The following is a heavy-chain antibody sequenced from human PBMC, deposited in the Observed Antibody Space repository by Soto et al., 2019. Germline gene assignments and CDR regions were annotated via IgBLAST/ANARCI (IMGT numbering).Heavy chain of an antibody. D-gene: IGHD2-2*01. J-gene: IGHJ6*03. CDR2: INHSGST. V-gene: IGHV4-34*01. CDR1: GGSFSGYY. Sequence: QVQLQQWGAGLLKPSETLSLTCAVYGGSFSGYYWSWIRQPPGKGLEWIGEINHSGSTNYNPSLKSRVTISVDTSKNQFSLKLSSVTAADTAVYYCARVLRYCSSTSCYVRYYYYYYMDVWGKGNTVTVSS. CDR3: ARVLRYCSSTSCYVRYYYYYYMDV.